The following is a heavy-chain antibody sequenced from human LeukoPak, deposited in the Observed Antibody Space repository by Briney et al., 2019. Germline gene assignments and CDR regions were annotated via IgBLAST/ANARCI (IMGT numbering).Heavy chain of an antibody. Sequence: ASVNVSCKASGFTFTSSAVQWVRQARGHRLEWIGWIVFGSGNTNYAQKFQERVTITRDMSTSTAYMELSSLRSEDTAVYYCAASPDYYDSSGYSYYFDYWGQGTLVTVSS. V-gene: IGHV1-58*01. D-gene: IGHD3-22*01. CDR1: GFTFTSSA. J-gene: IGHJ4*02. CDR2: IVFGSGNT. CDR3: AASPDYYDSSGYSYYFDY.